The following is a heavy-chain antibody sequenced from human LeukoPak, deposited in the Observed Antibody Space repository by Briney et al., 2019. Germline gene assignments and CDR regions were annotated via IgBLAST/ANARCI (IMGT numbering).Heavy chain of an antibody. CDR3: ARGRFGENTDAFDI. D-gene: IGHD3-10*01. CDR1: GGSISSGGYS. Sequence: SQTLSLTCAVSGGSISSGGYSWGWIRQPPGKGLEWIGYIYHSGSTYYNPSLKSRVTISVDGSKNQFSLKLSSVTAADTAVYYCARGRFGENTDAFDIWGQGTMVTVSS. V-gene: IGHV4-30-2*01. CDR2: IYHSGST. J-gene: IGHJ3*02.